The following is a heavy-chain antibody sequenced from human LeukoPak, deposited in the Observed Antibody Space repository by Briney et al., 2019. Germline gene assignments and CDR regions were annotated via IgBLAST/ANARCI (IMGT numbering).Heavy chain of an antibody. CDR3: ASGKLWFGELFGNWFDP. CDR2: IYHSGST. J-gene: IGHJ5*02. Sequence: SETLSLTCAVSGGSISSGGYSWSWIRQPPGKGLEWIGYIYHSGSTYYNPSLKSRVTISVDRSKNQFPLKLSSVTAADTAVYYCASGKLWFGELFGNWFDPWGQGTLVTVSS. V-gene: IGHV4-30-2*01. CDR1: GGSISSGGYS. D-gene: IGHD3-10*01.